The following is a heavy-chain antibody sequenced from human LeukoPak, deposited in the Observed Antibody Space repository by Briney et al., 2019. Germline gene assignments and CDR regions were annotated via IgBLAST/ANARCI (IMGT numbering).Heavy chain of an antibody. J-gene: IGHJ4*02. V-gene: IGHV3-13*01. CDR2: IGTAGDT. Sequence: GGSLRLSCATSGFTFSNHAMHWVRQPTGKGLEWVSAIGTAGDTFYPSSVKGRFTISRENAKNSLSLQMNSLRAEDTAVYYCVRQQTPHGNFDYWGQGTLVTVTS. CDR3: VRQQTPHGNFDY. D-gene: IGHD1-26*01. CDR1: GFTFSNHA.